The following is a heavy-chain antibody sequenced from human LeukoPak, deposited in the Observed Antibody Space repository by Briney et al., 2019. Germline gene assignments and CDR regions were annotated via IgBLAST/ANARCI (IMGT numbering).Heavy chain of an antibody. D-gene: IGHD1-26*01. V-gene: IGHV3-23*01. CDR2: ISVSGGST. J-gene: IGHJ4*02. CDR3: ARKSRGAY. Sequence: PGGSLRLSCAASGFTFSSYALSWVRQAPGKGLEWVSGISVSGGSTSYADSVKGRFTTSRDNSKNTVYLQMNSLRAEDTAVYYCARKSRGAYWGQGTLVTVSS. CDR1: GFTFSSYA.